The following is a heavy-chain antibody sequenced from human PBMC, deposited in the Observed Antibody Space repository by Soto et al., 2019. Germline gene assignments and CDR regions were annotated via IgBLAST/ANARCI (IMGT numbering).Heavy chain of an antibody. V-gene: IGHV1-46*03. D-gene: IGHD3-9*01. CDR2: INPSGGNT. Sequence: ASVKVCCKACGYTFANNGVVWVRQAPGQGLEWMGIINPSGGNTIYAQKFQDRVTMTSDTSTSTIYIELSSLRSEDTAVFYCARIYGTYYDILTGLCGGHFAYWGQGTPVPVSS. J-gene: IGHJ4*02. CDR3: ARIYGTYYDILTGLCGGHFAY. CDR1: GYTFANNG.